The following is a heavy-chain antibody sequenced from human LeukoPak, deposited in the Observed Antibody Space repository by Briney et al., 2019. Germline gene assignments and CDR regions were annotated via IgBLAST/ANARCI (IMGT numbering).Heavy chain of an antibody. J-gene: IGHJ4*02. CDR2: ISSNGGST. CDR3: VKGYCSSISCYGDY. CDR1: GFTFSSYA. D-gene: IGHD2-2*01. V-gene: IGHV3-64D*09. Sequence: GGSLRLSCSASGFTFSSYAMHWVRQAPGKGLEYVSAISSNGGSTYYADSVKGRFTISRDNSKNTLYLQMSSLRAEDTVVYYCVKGYCSSISCYGDYWGQGTLVTVSS.